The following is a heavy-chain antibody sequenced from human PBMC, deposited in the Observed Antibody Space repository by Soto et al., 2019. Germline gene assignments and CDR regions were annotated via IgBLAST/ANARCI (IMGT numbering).Heavy chain of an antibody. CDR1: GGSFSGYY. CDR3: AREPEYNALDV. CDR2: INHSGSA. J-gene: IGHJ6*02. Sequence: SETLSLTCAAYGGSFSGYYWSWIRQPPGKGLEWIGEINHSGSANYNPSLKSRVTISVDTSKNQVSLKLSSVTAADTAVYYCAREPEYNALDVWGQGTTVTVSS. V-gene: IGHV4-34*01.